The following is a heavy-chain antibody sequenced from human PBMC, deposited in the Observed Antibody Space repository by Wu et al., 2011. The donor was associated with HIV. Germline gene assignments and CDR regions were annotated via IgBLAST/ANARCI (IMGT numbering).Heavy chain of an antibody. Sequence: QIQLVQSGAEVQKPGASVTVSCKASGYTLISYGISWVRQAPGQGPEWMGWISAYNADTNYAQKFQGRVTMTTDTSTTTAYMELGSLKSDDTAVYYCARDLGGADFDYWGQGTLVTVSS. CDR1: GYTLISYG. CDR2: ISAYNADT. V-gene: IGHV1-18*01. CDR3: ARDLGGADFDY. D-gene: IGHD3-16*01. J-gene: IGHJ4*02.